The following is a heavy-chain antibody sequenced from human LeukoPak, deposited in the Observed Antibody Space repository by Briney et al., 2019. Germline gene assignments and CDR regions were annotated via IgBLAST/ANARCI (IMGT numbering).Heavy chain of an antibody. CDR1: GYTFTSYW. CDR3: ARAPRNSSTMLDY. J-gene: IGHJ4*02. Sequence: ASVKVSCKGSGYTFTSYWIQWVRQAPGQGLEWMGLINPDGGSTAYAHRFQGGVTMTRDTSTSTVYMDLSSLRSEDTAMYYCARAPRNSSTMLDYWGQGTLVTVSS. V-gene: IGHV1-46*01. CDR2: INPDGGST. D-gene: IGHD6-13*01.